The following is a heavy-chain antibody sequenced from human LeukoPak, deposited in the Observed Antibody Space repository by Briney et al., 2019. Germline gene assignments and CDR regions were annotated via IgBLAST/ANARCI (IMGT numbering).Heavy chain of an antibody. CDR1: GFTFSDYY. V-gene: IGHV3-11*01. CDR3: ARDLNGDYQRDAFDI. CDR2: ISSSGSTI. D-gene: IGHD4-17*01. J-gene: IGHJ3*02. Sequence: GGSLRLSCAASGFTFSDYYMSWIRQAPGKGLEWVSYISSSGSTIYYADSVKGRFTISRDNAKNSLYLQMNSLRAEDTAAYYCARDLNGDYQRDAFDIWGQGTMVTVSS.